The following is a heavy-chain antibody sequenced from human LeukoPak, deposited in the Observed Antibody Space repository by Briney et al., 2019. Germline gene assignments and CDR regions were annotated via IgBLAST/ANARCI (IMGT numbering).Heavy chain of an antibody. CDR1: GGSISSYY. Sequence: SETLSLTCTVSGGSISSYYWSWIRQPPGKGLEWIGYIYYSGSTNYNPSLKSRVTISVDTSKNQFSLKLSSATAADTAVYYCARVGAYYYGSGSSPFDPWGQGTLVTVSS. CDR2: IYYSGST. CDR3: ARVGAYYYGSGSSPFDP. J-gene: IGHJ5*02. D-gene: IGHD3-10*01. V-gene: IGHV4-59*01.